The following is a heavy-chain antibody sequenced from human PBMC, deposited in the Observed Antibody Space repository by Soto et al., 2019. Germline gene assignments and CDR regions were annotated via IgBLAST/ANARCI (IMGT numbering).Heavy chain of an antibody. D-gene: IGHD3-16*01. J-gene: IGHJ4*02. Sequence: GSLRLSCAASGFTFSSYGMHWLRQAPGKGLEWVAVISYDGSNKYYVDSVKGRFTISRDNAKNSLYLEMDSLRAEDTAVYYCVTDYDAKGWGTYWGQGNLVS. CDR1: GFTFSSYG. CDR3: VTDYDAKGWGTY. V-gene: IGHV3-30*03. CDR2: ISYDGSNK.